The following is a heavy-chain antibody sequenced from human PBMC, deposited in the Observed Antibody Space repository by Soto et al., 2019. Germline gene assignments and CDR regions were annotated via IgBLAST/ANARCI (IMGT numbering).Heavy chain of an antibody. D-gene: IGHD6-13*01. V-gene: IGHV4-34*01. Sequence: SETLSLTCAVYGGSFSGYYWSWILQPPGKGLEWIGEINHSGSTNYNPSLKCRVTISVDTSKNQFSLKLSSVTAADTAVYYCASTPPGIAEAGPPQFFDYWGQGTLVTVSS. CDR2: INHSGST. J-gene: IGHJ4*02. CDR3: ASTPPGIAEAGPPQFFDY. CDR1: GGSFSGYY.